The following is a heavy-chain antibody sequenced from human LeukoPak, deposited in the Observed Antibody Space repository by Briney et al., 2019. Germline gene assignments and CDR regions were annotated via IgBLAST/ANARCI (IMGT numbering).Heavy chain of an antibody. Sequence: GGSLRLSCAASGFTFSSYGMHWVRQAPGKGLEGVAVISYDGSNKYYADSVKGRFTISRDNSKNTLYLQMNSLRAEDTAVYYCANLDYSNYVMDYWGQGTLVTVSS. J-gene: IGHJ4*02. V-gene: IGHV3-30*18. CDR3: ANLDYSNYVMDY. CDR1: GFTFSSYG. CDR2: ISYDGSNK. D-gene: IGHD4-11*01.